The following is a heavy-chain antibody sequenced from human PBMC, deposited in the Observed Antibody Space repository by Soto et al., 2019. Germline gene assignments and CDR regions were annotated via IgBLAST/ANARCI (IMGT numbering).Heavy chain of an antibody. CDR2: ISAYNGNT. Sequence: GASVKVSCKASGYTFTSYAISWVRQAPGQGLEWMGWISAYNGNTNYAQKLQGRVTMTTDTSTSTAYMELRSLRSDDTAVYYCARVRAVAGSYYYYGMDVWGQGTTVTVSS. V-gene: IGHV1-18*01. CDR3: ARVRAVAGSYYYYGMDV. D-gene: IGHD6-19*01. CDR1: GYTFTSYA. J-gene: IGHJ6*02.